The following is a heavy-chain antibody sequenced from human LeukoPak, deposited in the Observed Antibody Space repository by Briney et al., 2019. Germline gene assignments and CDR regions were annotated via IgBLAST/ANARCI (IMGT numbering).Heavy chain of an antibody. J-gene: IGHJ5*02. Sequence: SETLSLTCTVSGGSISSGSYYWSWIRQPAGKGLEWIGRIYTSGSTNYNPSLKSRVTISVDTSKNQFSLKLSSVTAADTAVYYCAREEIQDWFDPWGQGTLVTVSS. CDR3: AREEIQDWFDP. CDR2: IYTSGST. V-gene: IGHV4-61*02. CDR1: GGSISSGSYY.